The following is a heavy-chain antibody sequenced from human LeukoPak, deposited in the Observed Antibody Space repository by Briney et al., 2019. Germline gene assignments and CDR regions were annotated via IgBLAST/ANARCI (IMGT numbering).Heavy chain of an antibody. CDR2: INPNSGGT. J-gene: IGHJ4*02. Sequence: ASVKVSCKASGYTFTGYYMHWVRQAPGQGLEWMGWINPNSGGTNYAQKFQGRVTMTRDTSISTAYMELSRLRSDDTAVYYCARGLRGAWLQLGGYYFDYWGQGTLVTVSS. CDR3: ARGLRGAWLQLGGYYFDY. CDR1: GYTFTGYY. V-gene: IGHV1-2*02. D-gene: IGHD5-24*01.